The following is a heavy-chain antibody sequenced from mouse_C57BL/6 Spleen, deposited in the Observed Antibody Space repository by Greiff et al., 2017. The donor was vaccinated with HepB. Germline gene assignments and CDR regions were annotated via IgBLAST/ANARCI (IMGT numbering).Heavy chain of an antibody. CDR1: GYTFTSYW. J-gene: IGHJ4*01. D-gene: IGHD2-3*01. CDR3: ARWGFGRWLPREGYYAMDY. CDR2: IDPSDSET. Sequence: QVQLQQPGAELVRPGSSVKLSCKASGYTFTSYWMHWVKQRPIQGLEWIGNIDPSDSETHYNQKFKDKATLTVDKSSSTAYMQLSSLTSEDSAVYYCARWGFGRWLPREGYYAMDYWGQGTSVTVSS. V-gene: IGHV1-52*01.